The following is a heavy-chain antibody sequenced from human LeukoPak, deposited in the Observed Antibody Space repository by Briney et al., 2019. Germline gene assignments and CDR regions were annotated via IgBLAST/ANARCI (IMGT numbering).Heavy chain of an antibody. Sequence: GGSLRLSCAASGFTFSTFAMIWVRQPPGKGLEWVSSIFPSGGEIHYADSVRGRFTISRDNSKSTLSLQMNSLRAEDTALYYCARDGRRYYGSGSYFLDWIDPWGQGTLVIVSS. J-gene: IGHJ5*02. CDR2: IFPSGGEI. D-gene: IGHD3-10*01. CDR3: ARDGRRYYGSGSYFLDWIDP. CDR1: GFTFSTFA. V-gene: IGHV3-23*01.